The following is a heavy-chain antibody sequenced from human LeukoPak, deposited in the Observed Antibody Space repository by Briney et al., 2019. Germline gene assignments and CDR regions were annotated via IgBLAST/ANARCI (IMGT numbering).Heavy chain of an antibody. J-gene: IGHJ4*02. CDR1: GGSISSSSYY. V-gene: IGHV4-39*01. CDR3: ARSSSHYGDLDY. Sequence: SETLSLTCTVSGGSISSSSYYWGWIRQPPGKGLEWIGNMYYSGSTYYNPSLKSRVTISVDTSKNQFSLKLSSVTAADTAVYYCARSSSHYGDLDYWGQGTLVTVSS. CDR2: MYYSGST. D-gene: IGHD4-17*01.